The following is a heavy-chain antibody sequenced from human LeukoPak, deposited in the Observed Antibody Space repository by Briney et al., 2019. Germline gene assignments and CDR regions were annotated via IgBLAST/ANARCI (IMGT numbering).Heavy chain of an antibody. D-gene: IGHD2-2*01. CDR1: GFTFSSNW. CDR2: INEDGGGR. V-gene: IGHV3-7*01. J-gene: IGHJ6*04. CDR3: ATRRCSIAACRASSYRCFDF. Sequence: GGSLRLSCTASGFTFSSNWMTWVRQAPGKGLEWVANINEDGGGRYYVDSVKGRFTISRDNARNSVHLGVNNLRAEDTAVYYCATRRCSIAACRASSYRCFDFWGKGTTVIVSS.